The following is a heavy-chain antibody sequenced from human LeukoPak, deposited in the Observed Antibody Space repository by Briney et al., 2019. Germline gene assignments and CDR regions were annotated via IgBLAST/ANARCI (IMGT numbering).Heavy chain of an antibody. Sequence: GGSLRLSCAASGFTFSSYSMNWVRQAPGKGLEWVSYISSSSSTIYYADSVKGRFTISRDNAKNSLYLQMGSLRVEDMAVYYCAREAPGLRYFGRSSYYFDYWGQGTLVTVSS. CDR3: AREAPGLRYFGRSSYYFDY. V-gene: IGHV3-48*01. J-gene: IGHJ4*02. CDR2: ISSSSSTI. CDR1: GFTFSSYS. D-gene: IGHD3-9*01.